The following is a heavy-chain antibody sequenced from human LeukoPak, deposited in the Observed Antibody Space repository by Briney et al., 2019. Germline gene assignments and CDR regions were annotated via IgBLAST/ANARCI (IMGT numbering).Heavy chain of an antibody. CDR2: ISSSSSYI. J-gene: IGHJ4*02. Sequence: PGGSLRLSCAASGFTFSSYSMNWVRQAPGKGLEWVSSISSSSSYIYYADSVKGRFTISRDNAKNSLYLQMNSLRAEDTALYYCARTAHPVRNYFDYWGQGTLVTVSS. V-gene: IGHV3-21*04. CDR1: GFTFSSYS. D-gene: IGHD1-14*01. CDR3: ARTAHPVRNYFDY.